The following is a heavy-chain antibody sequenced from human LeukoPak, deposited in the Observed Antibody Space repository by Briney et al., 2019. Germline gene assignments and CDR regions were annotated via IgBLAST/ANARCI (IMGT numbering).Heavy chain of an antibody. CDR2: IKEDGSEK. Sequence: GGSLRLSCAASGFTFSSYGMHWVRQAPGKGLEWVANIKEDGSEKYYMDSVKGRFTISRDNAKNSLYLQMNSLRVEDTAVYYCTRDQVGLGWYFDLWGRGTLVTVSS. J-gene: IGHJ2*01. CDR1: GFTFSSYG. CDR3: TRDQVGLGWYFDL. V-gene: IGHV3-7*01. D-gene: IGHD6-19*01.